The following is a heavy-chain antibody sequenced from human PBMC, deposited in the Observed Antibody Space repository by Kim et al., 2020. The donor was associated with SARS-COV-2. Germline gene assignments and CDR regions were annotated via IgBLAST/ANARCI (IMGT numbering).Heavy chain of an antibody. V-gene: IGHV3-30*18. Sequence: GGSLRLSCAASGFTFSSYGMHWVRQALGKGLEWVAVISYDGSNKYYADSVKGRFTISRDNSKNTLYLQMNSLRAEDTAVYYCAKDTDPDIVVVVAVLRWKYYYGMDVWGQGTTVTVSS. J-gene: IGHJ6*02. D-gene: IGHD2-15*01. CDR3: AKDTDPDIVVVVAVLRWKYYYGMDV. CDR1: GFTFSSYG. CDR2: ISYDGSNK.